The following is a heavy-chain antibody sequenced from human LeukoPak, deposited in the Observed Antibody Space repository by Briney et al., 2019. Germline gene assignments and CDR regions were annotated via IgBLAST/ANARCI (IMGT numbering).Heavy chain of an antibody. D-gene: IGHD6-6*01. CDR2: IGSGGYR. Sequence: GGSLILSCVASGLTLSNYDTTWVRQAPGKGLEYVSSIGSGGYRFYGGSVKGRFSISRDNSQNTVYLQMNSLRGEDTAIYFCAKKLPDASSYFDFRGQGILVTVSS. CDR1: GLTLSNYD. CDR3: AKKLPDASSYFDF. J-gene: IGHJ4*02. V-gene: IGHV3-23*01.